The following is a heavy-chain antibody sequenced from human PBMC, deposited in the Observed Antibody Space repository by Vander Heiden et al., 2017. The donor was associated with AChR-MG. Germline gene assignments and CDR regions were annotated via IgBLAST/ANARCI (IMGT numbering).Heavy chain of an antibody. Sequence: QVQLVESGGGVVQPGGSLRLSCAASGFTFSSYGMHWVRQAPGKGLEWVAFIRYDGSNKYYADSVKGRFTISRDNSKNTLYLQMNSLRAEDTAVYYCAKEFVVPGYYYGMDVWGQGTTVTVSS. V-gene: IGHV3-30*02. D-gene: IGHD2-15*01. CDR1: GFTFSSYG. CDR3: AKEFVVPGYYYGMDV. CDR2: IRYDGSNK. J-gene: IGHJ6*02.